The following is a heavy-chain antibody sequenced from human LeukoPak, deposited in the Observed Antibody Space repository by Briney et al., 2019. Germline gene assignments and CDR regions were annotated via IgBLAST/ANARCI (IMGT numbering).Heavy chain of an antibody. CDR2: SRNEDHSYST. V-gene: IGHV3-72*01. Sequence: GGSLRLSCAVSGFTFSDHYMDWVRQAPGEGLEWIGRSRNEDHSYSTDFAASVRGRASLSRDHSRNSLYVQINSLRTDDTAVYYCVALLRGIGYWGQGTLVTVSS. CDR1: GFTFSDHY. D-gene: IGHD3-10*01. CDR3: VALLRGIGY. J-gene: IGHJ4*02.